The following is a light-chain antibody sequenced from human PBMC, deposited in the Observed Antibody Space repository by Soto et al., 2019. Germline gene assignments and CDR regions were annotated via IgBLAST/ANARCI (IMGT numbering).Light chain of an antibody. CDR3: QQSYNTPPYT. J-gene: IGKJ2*01. Sequence: DLQMTQSPSSLSASVGDRVTITCRASQSISSYLNWYQQKPGKAPKLLIYGASSLQSGVPSRFSGSGSGTDFTLTISSLQPEDFATYYCQQSYNTPPYTFGQGTKLEIK. V-gene: IGKV1-39*01. CDR1: QSISSY. CDR2: GAS.